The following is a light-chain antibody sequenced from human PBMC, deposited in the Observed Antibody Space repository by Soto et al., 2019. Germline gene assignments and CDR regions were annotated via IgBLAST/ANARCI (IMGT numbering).Light chain of an antibody. CDR1: QSVSSSY. CDR3: QQYGSSPYT. J-gene: IGKJ2*01. Sequence: EIVLTQSPGTLSLSPGERATLSCRASQSVSSSYLAWYQQKPGQAPRLRIYGASSRATGIPDRFSGSGSGTDFTLTISRLEPEDVSVYDCQQYGSSPYTFGQGTKLEIK. V-gene: IGKV3-20*01. CDR2: GAS.